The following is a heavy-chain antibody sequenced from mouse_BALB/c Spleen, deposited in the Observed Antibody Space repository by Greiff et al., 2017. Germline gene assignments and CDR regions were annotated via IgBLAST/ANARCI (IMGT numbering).Heavy chain of an antibody. J-gene: IGHJ3*01. V-gene: IGHV1S29*02. CDR1: GYTFTDYN. D-gene: IGHD2-3*01. CDR3: ARGRFYDGYYDPAY. Sequence: EVKLQESGPELVKPGASVKISCKASGYTFTDYNMHWVKQSHGKSLEWIGYIYPYNGGTGYNQKFKSKATLTVDNSSSTAYMELRSLTSEDSAVYYCARGRFYDGYYDPAYWGQGTLVTVSA. CDR2: IYPYNGGT.